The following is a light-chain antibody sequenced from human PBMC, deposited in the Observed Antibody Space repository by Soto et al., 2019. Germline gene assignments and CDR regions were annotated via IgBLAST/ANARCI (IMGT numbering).Light chain of an antibody. CDR2: GAS. CDR1: RTVVSSF. V-gene: IGKV3-20*01. Sequence: EIVLTQSPGTLSLSPGERATLSCRASRTVVSSFLAWYQQKPGQAPRLLIYGASTRATGIPVRFSDSGSGTDFTLTISRLEPEDFAVYYCQQYSDRLTFGGGTKVEIK. CDR3: QQYSDRLT. J-gene: IGKJ4*01.